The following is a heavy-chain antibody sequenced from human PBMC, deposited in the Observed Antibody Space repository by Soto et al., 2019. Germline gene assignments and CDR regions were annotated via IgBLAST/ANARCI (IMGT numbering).Heavy chain of an antibody. CDR2: MGYNGFT. CDR1: GGPMNNYY. CDR3: ARQGFGELHGLVDV. J-gene: IGHJ6*02. D-gene: IGHD3-10*01. Sequence: QVQLQESGPGLVKPSETLSLTCTISGGPMNNYYCSWFRQPRGQGLEWIGYMGYNGFTRYNPSLRSRVAISLDTAKTQFPLNLSSVTAADTALYYCARQGFGELHGLVDVWGQGITVTVSS. V-gene: IGHV4-59*08.